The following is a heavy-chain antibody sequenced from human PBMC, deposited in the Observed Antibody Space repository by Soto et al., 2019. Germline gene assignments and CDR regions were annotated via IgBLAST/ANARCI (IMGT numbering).Heavy chain of an antibody. CDR3: VKDSAAGLYNWFDP. CDR2: INHSGST. D-gene: IGHD2-15*01. CDR1: VGSFSAYY. Sequence: PSETLSLTCAGYVGSFSAYYWSWIRQPPGKGLEWIGEINHSGSTNYNPSLKSRVAISVDTSISLKLSSVTAADTAVYYCVKDSAAGLYNWFDPWGQGTLVTVSS. V-gene: IGHV4-34*01. J-gene: IGHJ5*02.